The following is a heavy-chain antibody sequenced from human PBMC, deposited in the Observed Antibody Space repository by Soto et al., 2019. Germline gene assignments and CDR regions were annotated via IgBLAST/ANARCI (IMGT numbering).Heavy chain of an antibody. CDR1: GGTFSSYA. J-gene: IGHJ6*02. V-gene: IGHV1-69*01. CDR2: IIPIFGTA. CDR3: ARFNIVVVPAATAYYGMDV. Sequence: QVQLVQSGAEVKKPGSSVKVSCKASGGTFSSYAISWVRQAPGHGLEWMGGIIPIFGTANYAQKFQGRVTITADESTSTAYMELSSLRSEDTAVYYCARFNIVVVPAATAYYGMDVWGQGTTVTVSS. D-gene: IGHD2-2*01.